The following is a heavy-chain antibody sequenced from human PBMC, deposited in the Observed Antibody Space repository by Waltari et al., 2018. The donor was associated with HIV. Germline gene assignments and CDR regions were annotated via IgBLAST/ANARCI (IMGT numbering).Heavy chain of an antibody. Sequence: SRGLEWLGRTYYRSKWYNDYAVSVKSRITINPDTSKNQFSLQLNSVTPEDTAVYYCARFDSSGPLAFDIWGQGTMVTVSS. D-gene: IGHD3-22*01. V-gene: IGHV6-1*01. CDR3: ARFDSSGPLAFDI. CDR2: TYYRSKWYN. J-gene: IGHJ3*02.